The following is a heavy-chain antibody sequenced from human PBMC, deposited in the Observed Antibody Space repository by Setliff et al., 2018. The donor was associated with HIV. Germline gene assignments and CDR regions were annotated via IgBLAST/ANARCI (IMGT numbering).Heavy chain of an antibody. CDR1: GYTFTKYG. J-gene: IGHJ3*02. D-gene: IGHD3-10*01. CDR2: INAANGNT. Sequence: GASVKVSCKASGYTFTKYGMHWVRQAPGQRLEWMGWINAANGNTEYSQKFQGRVTITRDTSANTAYMELRSLRSDDTAVYYCAREGLIWFGELSLDDAFDIWGQGTMVTVSS. CDR3: AREGLIWFGELSLDDAFDI. V-gene: IGHV1-3*01.